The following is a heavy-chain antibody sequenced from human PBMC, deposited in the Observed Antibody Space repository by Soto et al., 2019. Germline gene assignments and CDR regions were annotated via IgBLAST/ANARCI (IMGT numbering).Heavy chain of an antibody. CDR2: ISASDGST. D-gene: IGHD3-10*01. CDR3: ATYYFGSGRYYRFDN. CDR1: GYAFSFG. Sequence: GASVKVSCKASGYAFSFGFSWVRQAPGQGLEWMGWISASDGSTNSAKKFRGILSLTTNTSTNTAYLDLLCLLSDVTAVYFCATYYFGSGRYYRFDNWCQGTLVTVSA. V-gene: IGHV1-18*01. J-gene: IGHJ4*02.